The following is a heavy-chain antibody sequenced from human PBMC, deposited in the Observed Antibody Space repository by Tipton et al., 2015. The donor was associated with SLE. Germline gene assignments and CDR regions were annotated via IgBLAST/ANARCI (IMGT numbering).Heavy chain of an antibody. CDR2: IYPDDSDT. D-gene: IGHD3-10*01. CDR1: GYSFANRW. J-gene: IGHJ4*02. Sequence: VQLVQSGAEVKEPGESLKISCKATGYSFANRWIGWVRQMPGKGLEWMGIIYPDDSDTRYSPSFQGQVSISADKSITTAYLHWNSLKASDTALYYCARVTAQEGWVSYSGVFDSWGQGTPVTVSS. CDR3: ARVTAQEGWVSYSGVFDS. V-gene: IGHV5-51*03.